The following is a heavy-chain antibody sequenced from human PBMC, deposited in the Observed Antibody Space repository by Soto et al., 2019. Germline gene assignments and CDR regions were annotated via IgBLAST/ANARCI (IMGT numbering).Heavy chain of an antibody. Sequence: SGPTLVNPTQTLTLTCSFSGFSLSVYGVRVIWFRQPPGETLEWLALIHWNDDKRYSPYLKSRLTITKDTSKNQVVLTLTNLDPLDTGTYFCAHTKDSSGCLTSWGQGIRVTVSS. CDR1: GFSLSVYGVR. D-gene: IGHD3-22*01. V-gene: IGHV2-5*01. J-gene: IGHJ5*02. CDR3: AHTKDSSGCLTS. CDR2: IHWNDDK.